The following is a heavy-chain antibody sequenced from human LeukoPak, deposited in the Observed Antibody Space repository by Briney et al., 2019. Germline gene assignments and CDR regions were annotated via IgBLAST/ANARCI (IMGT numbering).Heavy chain of an antibody. V-gene: IGHV4-59*08. CDR1: GGSISPYY. CDR2: IYYSGST. CDR3: ARHTGNWNPFDY. Sequence: SETLSLTCAVSGGSISPYYLSWVRQPPGKGLEWIGYIYYSGSTNYNPSLKSRVTISVDTSKNQFSLKLNSVTAADTAVYYCARHTGNWNPFDYWGQGTLVTVSS. D-gene: IGHD1-1*01. J-gene: IGHJ4*02.